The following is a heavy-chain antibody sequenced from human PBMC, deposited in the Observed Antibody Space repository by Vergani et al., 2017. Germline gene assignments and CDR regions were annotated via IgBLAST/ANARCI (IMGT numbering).Heavy chain of an antibody. Sequence: EVQLVESGGGLVQPGGSLRLSCAASGFTVSSNYMSWVRQAPGKGLEWVSVIYSGGSTYYADSVKGRFTISRHNSKNTLYLQMNSLRAEDTAVYYCARDRLGIVVTITYYYSYYGMDVWGQGPTVTVSS. J-gene: IGHJ6*02. D-gene: IGHD5-12*01. V-gene: IGHV3-53*04. CDR1: GFTVSSNY. CDR3: ARDRLGIVVTITYYYSYYGMDV. CDR2: IYSGGST.